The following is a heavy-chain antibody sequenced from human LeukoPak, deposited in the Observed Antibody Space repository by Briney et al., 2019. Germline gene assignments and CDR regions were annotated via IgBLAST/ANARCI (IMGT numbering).Heavy chain of an antibody. Sequence: GGSLRLSCAASGFTFSDYYINWIRQAPGQGLEWISYISHTSRTIYYAESVKGRFTISRDNTENSVFLQMNSLRVEDTAVYYCTKAPLRSCTGAFCYPFDYWGQGTLVTVSS. J-gene: IGHJ4*02. D-gene: IGHD2-8*02. CDR2: ISHTSRTI. V-gene: IGHV3-11*01. CDR3: TKAPLRSCTGAFCYPFDY. CDR1: GFTFSDYY.